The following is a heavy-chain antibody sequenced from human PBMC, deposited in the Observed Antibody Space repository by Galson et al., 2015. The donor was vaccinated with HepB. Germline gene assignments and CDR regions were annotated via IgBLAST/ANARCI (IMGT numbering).Heavy chain of an antibody. CDR1: GDSVSNKSVA. CDR3: ARDLADGMDV. CDR2: TYLRSRWSN. Sequence: CAISGDSVSNKSVAWNWVRQSPSRGLEWLGRTYLRSRWSNEYAVSVKGRITVNADTCKNQFSLQLSSVTPEDTAVYYCARDLADGMDVWGQGTTVTVSS. J-gene: IGHJ6*02. D-gene: IGHD6-19*01. V-gene: IGHV6-1*01.